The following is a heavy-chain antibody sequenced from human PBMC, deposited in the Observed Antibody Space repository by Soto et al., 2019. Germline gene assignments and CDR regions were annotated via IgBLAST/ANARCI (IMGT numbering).Heavy chain of an antibody. Sequence: GGSLRLSCAASGFPFSSYSMNWVRQAPGKGLEWVSSISSSSSYIYYADSVKGRFTISRDNAKNSLYLQMNSLRAEDTAVYYCARGPPYSGYDWYYFDYWGQGTLVTVSS. D-gene: IGHD5-12*01. J-gene: IGHJ4*02. CDR2: ISSSSSYI. V-gene: IGHV3-21*01. CDR1: GFPFSSYS. CDR3: ARGPPYSGYDWYYFDY.